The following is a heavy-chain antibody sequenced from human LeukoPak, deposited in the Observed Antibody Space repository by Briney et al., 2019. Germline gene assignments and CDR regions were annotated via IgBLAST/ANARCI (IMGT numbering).Heavy chain of an antibody. CDR1: GGSISSSSYY. Sequence: PSETLSLTCTVSGGSISSSSYYWGWIRQPPGKGLEWIGSIYYSGSTYYNPSLKSRVTISVDTSKNQFSLKLSSVTAADTAVYYCVRSPRNYIIPDAFDIWGQGTMVTVSS. V-gene: IGHV4-39*01. CDR2: IYYSGST. J-gene: IGHJ3*02. CDR3: VRSPRNYIIPDAFDI. D-gene: IGHD4-11*01.